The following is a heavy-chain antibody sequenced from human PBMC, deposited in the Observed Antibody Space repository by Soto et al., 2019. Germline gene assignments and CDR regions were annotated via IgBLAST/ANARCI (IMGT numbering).Heavy chain of an antibody. J-gene: IGHJ3*02. CDR1: GFTFSSYG. Sequence: GGSLRLSCAASGFTFSSYGMHWVRQAPGKGLEWVAVIWYDGSNKYYADSVKGRFTISRDNSKNTLYLQMNSLRAEDTAVYYCARDTGYYYDSSGYYYGDAFDIWGQGTMVTVSS. D-gene: IGHD3-22*01. CDR3: ARDTGYYYDSSGYYYGDAFDI. CDR2: IWYDGSNK. V-gene: IGHV3-33*01.